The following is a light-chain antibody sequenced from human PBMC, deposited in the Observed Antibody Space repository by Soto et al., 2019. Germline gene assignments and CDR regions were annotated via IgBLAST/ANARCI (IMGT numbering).Light chain of an antibody. V-gene: IGKV1-39*01. CDR3: QLSYSTPWT. CDR1: ESSSSY. CDR2: AAS. Sequence: DIQMTQSPSSLSASVGDRVTITCRASESSSSYLNLYQQKPGKAPKLLLYAASSLQSWVPSRFSGSGSRTDFTLTISSLQPEDFATYYCQLSYSTPWTFGQGTKVEIK. J-gene: IGKJ1*01.